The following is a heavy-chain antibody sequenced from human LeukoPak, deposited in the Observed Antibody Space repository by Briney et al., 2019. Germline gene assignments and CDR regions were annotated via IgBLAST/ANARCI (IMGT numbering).Heavy chain of an antibody. D-gene: IGHD3-10*01. CDR2: IYYSGST. CDR1: GYSISSGYY. J-gene: IGHJ3*02. V-gene: IGHV4-38-2*02. Sequence: SETLSLTCTVSGYSISSGYYWGWIRQPPGKGLEWIGNIYYSGSTNYSPSLKSRVTISLDTSRNQFSLKLNSVTAADTAVYYCAKSNGYGLVDIWGQGTVVTVSS. CDR3: AKSNGYGLVDI.